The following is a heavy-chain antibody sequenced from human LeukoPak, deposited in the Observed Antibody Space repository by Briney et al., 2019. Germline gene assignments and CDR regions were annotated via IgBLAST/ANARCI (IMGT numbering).Heavy chain of an antibody. Sequence: GGSRGLSGAAFGFTFSGYWLSWVRQAPGKGLEWVANIKQDGSEKYYVDSVKGRFTISRDNAKNSLYLQMNSLRAEDTAVYCCARGHSDYWGQGTLVTVSS. V-gene: IGHV3-7*01. CDR3: ARGHSDY. CDR1: GFTFSGYW. J-gene: IGHJ4*02. CDR2: IKQDGSEK.